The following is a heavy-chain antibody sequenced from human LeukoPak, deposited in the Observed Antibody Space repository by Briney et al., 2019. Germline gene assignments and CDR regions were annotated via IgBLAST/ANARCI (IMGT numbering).Heavy chain of an antibody. CDR2: IYSGGST. CDR3: ARARDHGAFDI. CDR1: ALTVSSNY. V-gene: IGHV3-53*01. D-gene: IGHD1-14*01. J-gene: IGHJ3*02. Sequence: PGGSLRPSCAPSALTVSSNYMSWVCPAPGKGLEWVSVIYSGGSTYYADSVKGGFTISRDNSKNTPYLQMNSLRAQDTPVYYCARARDHGAFDIWGQGTMVTVSS.